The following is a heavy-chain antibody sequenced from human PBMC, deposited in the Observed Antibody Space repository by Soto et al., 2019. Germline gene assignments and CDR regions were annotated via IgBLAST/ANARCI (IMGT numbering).Heavy chain of an antibody. J-gene: IGHJ4*02. Sequence: VKVSCKASGGTFSSYAISWVRQAPGQGLEWMGGIIPIFGTANYAQKFQGRVTITADESTSTAYMELSSLRSEDTAVYYCARERGYSGYDYRPPYYYFDYWGQGTLVTVSS. CDR1: GGTFSSYA. CDR3: ARERGYSGYDYRPPYYYFDY. V-gene: IGHV1-69*13. D-gene: IGHD5-12*01. CDR2: IIPIFGTA.